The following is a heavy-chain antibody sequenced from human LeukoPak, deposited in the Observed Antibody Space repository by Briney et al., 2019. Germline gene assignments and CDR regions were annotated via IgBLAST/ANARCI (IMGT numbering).Heavy chain of an antibody. CDR1: GYTFTGYY. CDR3: ARDLGATVTTRPDDY. D-gene: IGHD4-17*01. Sequence: GASVKVSCKASGYTFTGYYMHWVRQAPGQGLEWMGRINPNSGGTNYAQKFQGRVTMTRDTSISTAYMELSRLRSDDTAVYYCARDLGATVTTRPDDYWSQGTLVTVSS. CDR2: INPNSGGT. V-gene: IGHV1-2*06. J-gene: IGHJ4*02.